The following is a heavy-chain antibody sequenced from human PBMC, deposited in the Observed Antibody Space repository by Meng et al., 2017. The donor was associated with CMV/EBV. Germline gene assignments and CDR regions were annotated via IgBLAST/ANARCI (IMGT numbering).Heavy chain of an antibody. D-gene: IGHD2-2*01. Sequence: GESLKISCAASGFTFSGSAMHWVRQASGKGLEWVGRIRSKANSYATAYAASVKGRFTISRDDSKNTAYLQMNSLKTEDTAVYYCTSGGVVVPATRDDEYYYYGMDVWGQGTTVTVSS. V-gene: IGHV3-73*01. CDR1: GFTFSGSA. J-gene: IGHJ6*02. CDR3: TSGGVVVPATRDDEYYYYGMDV. CDR2: IRSKANSYAT.